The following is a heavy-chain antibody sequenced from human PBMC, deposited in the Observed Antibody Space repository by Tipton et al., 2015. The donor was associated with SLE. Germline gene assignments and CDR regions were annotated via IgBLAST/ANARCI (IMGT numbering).Heavy chain of an antibody. Sequence: QLVQSGSELKKPGASVKISCKASGYTFNTYAMNWVRQAPGQGLEWMGWINIDTGNPIYAQDFTGRFVFSLDTSVNTAFLQINSLKADDTAVYYCARGGTGYFDSWGQGALVTVSS. D-gene: IGHD3-16*01. CDR1: GYTFNTYA. V-gene: IGHV7-4-1*02. CDR3: ARGGTGYFDS. J-gene: IGHJ4*02. CDR2: INIDTGNP.